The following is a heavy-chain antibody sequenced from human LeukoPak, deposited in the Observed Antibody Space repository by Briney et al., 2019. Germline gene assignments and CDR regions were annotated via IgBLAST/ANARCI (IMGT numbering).Heavy chain of an antibody. J-gene: IGHJ3*02. CDR3: ARNRFIMTRGAFDI. CDR1: GFTFSTKS. V-gene: IGHV3-48*01. D-gene: IGHD3-16*01. CDR2: ITADSGTT. Sequence: GGSLRLSCAVSGFTFSTKSMNWVRQAPGKGLEWVSYITADSGTTYYADSVKGRFTISRDNAKNSLFLQMNSLRAEDTAVYYCARNRFIMTRGAFDIWGQGTMVTVSS.